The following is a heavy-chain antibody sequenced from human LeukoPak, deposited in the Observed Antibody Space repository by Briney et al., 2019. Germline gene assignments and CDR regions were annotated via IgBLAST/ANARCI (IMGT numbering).Heavy chain of an antibody. V-gene: IGHV3-53*01. CDR1: GFTVSSNY. CDR3: ARSRDCSSTSCYHDY. CDR2: IYSGGST. D-gene: IGHD2-2*01. Sequence: PGGSLRLSCAASGFTVSSNYMSWVRQAPGKGLEWVSVIYSGGSTDYLDSVKGRFTISRDSSKNTVYLQMNSLRAEDTAVYYCARSRDCSSTSCYHDYWGQGTLVTVFS. J-gene: IGHJ4*02.